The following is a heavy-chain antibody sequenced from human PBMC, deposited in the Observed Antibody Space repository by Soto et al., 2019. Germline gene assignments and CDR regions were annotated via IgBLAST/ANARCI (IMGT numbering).Heavy chain of an antibody. D-gene: IGHD3-10*01. J-gene: IGHJ4*02. Sequence: QLQLQESGSGLVKPSQTLSLTCAVSGGSISSGGYSWSWIRQPPGKGLEWIGYIYHSGSTYYNPSLKSRVTISVDRSKNQFSLKLSSVTVADTAVYYCARGDYYGSGSLDYWGQGTLVTVSS. CDR2: IYHSGST. CDR1: GGSISSGGYS. V-gene: IGHV4-30-2*01. CDR3: ARGDYYGSGSLDY.